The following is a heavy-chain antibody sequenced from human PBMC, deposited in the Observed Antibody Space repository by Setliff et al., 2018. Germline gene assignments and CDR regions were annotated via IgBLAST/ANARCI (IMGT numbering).Heavy chain of an antibody. CDR2: IRQDGTNK. CDR1: GFTISNYW. Sequence: GESLKISCVASGFTISNYWMAWVRQAPGKGLEWVADIRQDGTNKYYMDSVEGRFTISRDNSKNSVYLQMSSLRAEDTALYHCAREVWTIYDKSWSGYTDLWGQGTQVTVSS. V-gene: IGHV3-7*03. J-gene: IGHJ5*02. CDR3: AREVWTIYDKSWSGYTDL. D-gene: IGHD3-3*01.